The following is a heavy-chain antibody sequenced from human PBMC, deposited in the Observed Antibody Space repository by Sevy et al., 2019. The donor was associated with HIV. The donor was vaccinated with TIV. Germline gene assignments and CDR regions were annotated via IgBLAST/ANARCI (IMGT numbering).Heavy chain of an antibody. CDR2: ISYDGSNK. Sequence: GGSLRLSCAASGFTFSSYGMHWVRQAPGKGLEWVAVISYDGSNKYYADSVKGRFTISRDNSKNTLYLQMNSLRAEDTAVYYCAKDRHDRNDFWSGYCGPPADYGMDVWGQGTTVTVSS. V-gene: IGHV3-30*18. CDR1: GFTFSSYG. CDR3: AKDRHDRNDFWSGYCGPPADYGMDV. J-gene: IGHJ6*02. D-gene: IGHD3-3*01.